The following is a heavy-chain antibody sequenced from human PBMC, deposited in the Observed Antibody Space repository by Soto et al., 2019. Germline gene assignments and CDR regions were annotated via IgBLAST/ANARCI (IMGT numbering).Heavy chain of an antibody. D-gene: IGHD3-3*01. J-gene: IGHJ4*02. V-gene: IGHV5-51*01. CDR1: GYSITSYW. Sequence: EVQLVQSGAEVKQPGESLKISCKASGYSITSYWIAWVRQMPGQGLEWMGIIFPDDCDTRYSPSFQGQVTISADKSISTAYVQWSSLKASDTAMYYCTRGGVATRTFDYWGQGTLVTVSS. CDR3: TRGGVATRTFDY. CDR2: IFPDDCDT.